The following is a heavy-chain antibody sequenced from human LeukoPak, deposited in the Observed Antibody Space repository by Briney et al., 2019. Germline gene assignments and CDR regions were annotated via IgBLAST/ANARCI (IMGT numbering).Heavy chain of an antibody. Sequence: PSETLSLTCTVSGASISSYYWSWIRQPPGKGLEWIGHIFYTGSSNYNPSLKSRVTISLDRSKNQFSLRLTSVTAADTAVYYCARAGAWQIDPWGQGTLVTVSS. J-gene: IGHJ5*02. V-gene: IGHV4-59*01. CDR2: IFYTGSS. D-gene: IGHD3-10*01. CDR1: GASISSYY. CDR3: ARAGAWQIDP.